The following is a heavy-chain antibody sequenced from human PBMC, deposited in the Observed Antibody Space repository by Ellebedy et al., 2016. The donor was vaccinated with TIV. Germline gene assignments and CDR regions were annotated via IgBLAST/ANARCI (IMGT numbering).Heavy chain of an antibody. CDR2: MNQVGSEK. J-gene: IGHJ4*02. CDR1: GFTFTTYW. V-gene: IGHV3-7*03. D-gene: IGHD1-1*01. CDR3: ARDPNSPGDTAHGDY. Sequence: GESLKISCAASGFTFTTYWMSWVRQAPGKGLVWVANMNQVGSEKYYVDSVKGRFTISRDNAQNPLYLHMNNLRAEDTALYYRARDPNSPGDTAHGDYWGQGVVVTDST.